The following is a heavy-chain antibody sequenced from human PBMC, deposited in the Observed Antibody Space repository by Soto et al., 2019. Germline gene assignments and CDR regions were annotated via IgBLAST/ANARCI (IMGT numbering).Heavy chain of an antibody. J-gene: IGHJ4*02. CDR2: IYHAGNT. CDR1: GDSITAYY. CDR3: ARLNYYFHH. V-gene: IGHV4-59*08. Sequence: QVQLQESGPGLVKDSETLSLTCSVSGDSITAYYWSWIRQSPGKGLEWIGYIYHAGNTNHNPSLRGRVTMSVDTSRNRFSLKLKSVTAADTAIYYCARLNYYFHHWGQGTLVTVSS. D-gene: IGHD1-20*01.